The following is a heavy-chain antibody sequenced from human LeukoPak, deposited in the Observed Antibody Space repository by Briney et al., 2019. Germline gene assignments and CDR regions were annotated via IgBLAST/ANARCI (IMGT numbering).Heavy chain of an antibody. CDR3: AKGGYSYGSYGMDV. D-gene: IGHD5-18*01. V-gene: IGHV3-43*01. J-gene: IGHJ6*02. CDR2: ISWDGGST. Sequence: GGSLRLSCAASGFTFDDYTMHWVRQAPGKGLEWVSLISWDGGSTYYADSVKGRFTISRDNSKNSLYLQMNSLRTEDTALYYCAKGGYSYGSYGMDVWGQGTTVTVSS. CDR1: GFTFDDYT.